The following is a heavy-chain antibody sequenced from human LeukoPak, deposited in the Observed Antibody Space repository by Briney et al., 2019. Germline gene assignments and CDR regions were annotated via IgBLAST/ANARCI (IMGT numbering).Heavy chain of an antibody. Sequence: GGSLRLSCAASGFTFSSYAMHWVRQAPGKGLEWVAVISYDGSNKYYADSVKGRFTISRDNSKNTLYLQMNSLRAEDTAVYYCARGLPGYYYYYMDVWGKGTTVTVSS. J-gene: IGHJ6*03. CDR3: ARGLPGYYYYYMDV. V-gene: IGHV3-30-3*01. CDR2: ISYDGSNK. CDR1: GFTFSSYA.